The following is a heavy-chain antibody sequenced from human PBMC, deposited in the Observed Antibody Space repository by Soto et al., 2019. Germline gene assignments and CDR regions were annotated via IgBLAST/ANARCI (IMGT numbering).Heavy chain of an antibody. CDR2: IYPGDSDS. CDR3: ARRSGSAYWGADCYPDY. V-gene: IGHV5-51*01. J-gene: IGHJ4*02. CDR1: GYSFTNYW. Sequence: GESLKISCKGSGYSFTNYWIGWMRQMPRKGLEWMGMIYPGDSDSRYRPSFQGRVTISADKSISTAYLHWSSLKASDTAMYYCARRSGSAYWGADCYPDYWGPGTQVTVSS. D-gene: IGHD2-21*02.